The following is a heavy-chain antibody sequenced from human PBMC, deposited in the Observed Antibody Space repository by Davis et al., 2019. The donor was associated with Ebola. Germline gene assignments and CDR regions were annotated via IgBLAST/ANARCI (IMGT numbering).Heavy chain of an antibody. Sequence: ASVKVSCKASGYSFTSYGISWVRQVPGQELEWIGWSSGYNGKITHAQRFQDRLTVTIDPYTNTGYMELRRLKSDDTAVYYSTRDQGGGVGASPFFDYWGQGSLVTVSS. D-gene: IGHD1-26*01. CDR3: TRDQGGGVGASPFFDY. CDR1: GYSFTSYG. V-gene: IGHV1-18*01. CDR2: SSGYNGKI. J-gene: IGHJ4*02.